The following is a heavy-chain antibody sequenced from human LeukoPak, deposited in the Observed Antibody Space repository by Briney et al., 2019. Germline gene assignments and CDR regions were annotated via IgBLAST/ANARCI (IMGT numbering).Heavy chain of an antibody. D-gene: IGHD6-13*01. J-gene: IGHJ4*02. CDR3: ARARRGIAAAGTIYFDY. Sequence: SETLSLTCTVSGDSFSSVTDYWAWIRRPPGKGLEWIASGDYSGGKYYNPSLESRVAISTDMSKSQISLKLTSVTGADTAVYYCARARRGIAAAGTIYFDYWGQGTLVTVSS. CDR1: GDSFSSVTDY. V-gene: IGHV4-39*07. CDR2: GDYSGGK.